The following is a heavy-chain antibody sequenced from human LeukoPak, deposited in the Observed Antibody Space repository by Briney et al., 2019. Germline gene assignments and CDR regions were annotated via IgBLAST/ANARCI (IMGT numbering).Heavy chain of an antibody. CDR1: GFTFSSYS. Sequence: KTGGSLRLSCAAFGFTFSSYSMNWVRQAPGKGLEWVSSISSSSSYIYYADSVKGRFTISRDNAKNSLYLQMNNLRAEDTAVYYCARDRRSISSGEAWGQGTLVTVSS. J-gene: IGHJ5*02. V-gene: IGHV3-21*04. CDR2: ISSSSSYI. D-gene: IGHD6-6*01. CDR3: ARDRRSISSGEA.